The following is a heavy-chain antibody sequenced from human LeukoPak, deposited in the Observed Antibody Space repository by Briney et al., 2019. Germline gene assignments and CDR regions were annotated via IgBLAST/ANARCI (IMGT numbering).Heavy chain of an antibody. J-gene: IGHJ3*02. CDR2: ISSSGSTI. V-gene: IGHV3-11*04. CDR3: ARLRYVTDAFDI. Sequence: GGSLRLSCAASGFTFSDYYMSWIRQAPGKGLEWVSYISSSGSTIYYADSVKGRFTISRDNAKNSLYLQTNSLRAEDTAVYYCARLRYVTDAFDIWGQGTMVTVSS. D-gene: IGHD1-14*01. CDR1: GFTFSDYY.